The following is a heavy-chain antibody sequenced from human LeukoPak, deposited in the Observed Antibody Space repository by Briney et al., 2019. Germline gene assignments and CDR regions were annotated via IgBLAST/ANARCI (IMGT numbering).Heavy chain of an antibody. CDR2: INHSGST. CDR3: ARGTESMTTSLYYFDY. J-gene: IGHJ4*02. Sequence: SETLSLTCAVYGVSFSGYYWSWIRQSPGKGLEWIGEINHSGSTNYNPSLKGRVTISVDMSENQFSLKLSSVTAADTAVYYCARGTESMTTSLYYFDYWGQGSLVTVSS. D-gene: IGHD4-11*01. CDR1: GVSFSGYY. V-gene: IGHV4-34*01.